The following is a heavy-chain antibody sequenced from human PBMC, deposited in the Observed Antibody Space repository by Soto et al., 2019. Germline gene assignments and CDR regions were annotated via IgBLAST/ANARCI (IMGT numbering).Heavy chain of an antibody. Sequence: ASVKVSCKASGYTFTSYYMHWVRQAPGQGLEWMGIINPSGGSTIYAQKFQGRVTMTEDTSTDTAYMELSSLRSEDTAVYYCSVAGYYFDYWGQGTLVTVSS. CDR3: SVAGYYFDY. V-gene: IGHV1-46*01. CDR1: GYTFTSYY. D-gene: IGHD6-19*01. CDR2: INPSGGST. J-gene: IGHJ4*02.